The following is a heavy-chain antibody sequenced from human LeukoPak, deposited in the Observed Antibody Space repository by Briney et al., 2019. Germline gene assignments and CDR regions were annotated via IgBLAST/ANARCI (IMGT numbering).Heavy chain of an antibody. CDR2: ISRSGGTT. J-gene: IGHJ6*03. CDR1: GFTFSSYD. CDR3: AKRGGTESFYYYYYMDV. Sequence: GGSLRLSCAASGFTFSSYDMTWVRQTPGKGLQWVALISRSGGTTYYADSVKGRFTISRDNSKNTLYLQMTTLRPEDTAEYYCAKRGGTESFYYYYYMDVWGKGTTVTVSS. V-gene: IGHV3-23*01. D-gene: IGHD2-15*01.